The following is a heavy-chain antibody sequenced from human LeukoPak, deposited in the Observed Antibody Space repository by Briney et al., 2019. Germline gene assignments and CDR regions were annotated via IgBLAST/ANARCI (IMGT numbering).Heavy chain of an antibody. J-gene: IGHJ4*02. Sequence: GGSLRLSCAASGFTFSSFTMSWARQVPGKGLEWISYISLGNSTMFYADSVKGRFTISRDNAKNSLYLQMNSLRDDDTAVYYCARVGNGRSWDYWGQVTLVSVAS. CDR2: ISLGNSTM. D-gene: IGHD2-15*01. CDR1: GFTFSSFT. V-gene: IGHV3-48*02. CDR3: ARVGNGRSWDY.